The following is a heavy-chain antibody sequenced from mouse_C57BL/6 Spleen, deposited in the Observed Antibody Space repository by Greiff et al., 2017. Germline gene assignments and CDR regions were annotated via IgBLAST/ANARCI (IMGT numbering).Heavy chain of an antibody. Sequence: QVQLQQSGAELVRPGASVTLSCKASGYTFTDYEMHWVKQTPVHGLEWIGAIDPETGGTAYNQKFKGKAILTADKSSSTAYMELRSLTSEDSAVYYCTLYSNYVAWFAYWGQGTLVTVSA. J-gene: IGHJ3*01. V-gene: IGHV1-15*01. CDR1: GYTFTDYE. D-gene: IGHD2-5*01. CDR3: TLYSNYVAWFAY. CDR2: IDPETGGT.